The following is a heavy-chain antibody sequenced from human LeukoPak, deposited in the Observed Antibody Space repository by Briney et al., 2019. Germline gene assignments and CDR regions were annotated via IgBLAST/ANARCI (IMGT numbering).Heavy chain of an antibody. CDR3: TKRVKYGGTWDHFAD. V-gene: IGHV3-30*18. J-gene: IGHJ4*02. D-gene: IGHD1-26*01. Sequence: GGSLRLSCAASGFTFSSYGMHWVRQAPGKGLEWVAVISYDGSNKYYADSVKGRFTISRDNSKNTLILQMNSLRVEDTALYYCTKRVKYGGTWDHFADWGQGTLVTVSS. CDR1: GFTFSSYG. CDR2: ISYDGSNK.